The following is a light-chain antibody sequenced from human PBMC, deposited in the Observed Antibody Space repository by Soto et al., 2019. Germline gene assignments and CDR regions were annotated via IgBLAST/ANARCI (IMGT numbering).Light chain of an antibody. V-gene: IGKV1-33*01. J-gene: IGKJ5*01. CDR3: QQYSNLIT. CDR2: DAS. CDR1: QDISNY. Sequence: DIQMTQSPSSLSASVGDRVTITCQASQDISNYLNWYQQKLGKAPKLLIYDASNLETGVPSRFSGSGSGTDFTFTISSLQPEDIATYYCQQYSNLITFGVGTRLEIK.